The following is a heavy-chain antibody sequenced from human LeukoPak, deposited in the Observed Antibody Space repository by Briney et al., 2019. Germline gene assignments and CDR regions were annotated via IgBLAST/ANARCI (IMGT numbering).Heavy chain of an antibody. CDR3: AKRLLYSYGPGFDY. J-gene: IGHJ4*02. Sequence: SCKASGGTFSSYAMSWVRQAPGKGLEWVSGISLGTSDTYYADSVKGRFTISRDNSRTTLYLQMNSLRAEDTAVYYCAKRLLYSYGPGFDYWGQGTLVTVSS. CDR1: GGTFSSYA. D-gene: IGHD5-18*01. V-gene: IGHV3-23*01. CDR2: ISLGTSDT.